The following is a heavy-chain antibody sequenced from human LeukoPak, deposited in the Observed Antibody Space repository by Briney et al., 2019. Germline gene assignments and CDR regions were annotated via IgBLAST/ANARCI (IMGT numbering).Heavy chain of an antibody. CDR2: IYDSGST. CDR1: GGSISSYY. Sequence: SETLPLTCTVSGGSISSYYWSWIRQPPGKGLEWIGYIYDSGSTNYNPSLKSRVTISVDTSKNQFTLKLRSVSAADTAVYYCARPSAENHYRFDYWGQGTLVTVSS. CDR3: ARPSAENHYRFDY. J-gene: IGHJ4*02. V-gene: IGHV4-59*01. D-gene: IGHD3-16*02.